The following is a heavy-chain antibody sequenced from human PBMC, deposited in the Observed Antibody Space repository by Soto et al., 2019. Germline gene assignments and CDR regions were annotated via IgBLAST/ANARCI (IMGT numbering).Heavy chain of an antibody. CDR2: IYYSGST. Sequence: SETLSLTCTVSGGSISSGGYYWSWIRQHPGKGLEWIGYIYYSGSTYYNPSLKSRVTISVDTSKNQFSLKRSSVTAADTAVYYCASGLGREDWFDPWGQGTLVSVSS. D-gene: IGHD2-15*01. V-gene: IGHV4-31*03. J-gene: IGHJ5*02. CDR1: GGSISSGGYY. CDR3: ASGLGREDWFDP.